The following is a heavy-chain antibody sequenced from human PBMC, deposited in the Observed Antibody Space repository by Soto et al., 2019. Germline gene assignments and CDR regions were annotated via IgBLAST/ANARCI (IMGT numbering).Heavy chain of an antibody. V-gene: IGHV3-21*01. Sequence: EVQVVESGGGLVKPGGSLTLSCAASGFTFSSYSMNWVRQAPGKGLEWVSSISRTSNYIYYTDSVKGRFTISRDNAKNSIYLEMNSLRAEDTAKYYCAGGGFGLVSPVIGGYWGQGTLVTVSS. CDR2: ISRTSNYI. J-gene: IGHJ4*02. D-gene: IGHD3-3*01. CDR1: GFTFSSYS. CDR3: AGGGFGLVSPVIGGY.